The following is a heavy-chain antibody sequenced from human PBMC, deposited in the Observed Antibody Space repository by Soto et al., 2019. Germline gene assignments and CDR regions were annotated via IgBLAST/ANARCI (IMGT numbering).Heavy chain of an antibody. Sequence: GGSLRLSCAASGFIFSNNWMHWVRQTPEEGLVWVSRISGDGSSDYYEDSVRSRFIISRDNTRNTLYLHMDSLRAEDKGVYYSATGASRNFLDYWGLGTLVTVSS. J-gene: IGHJ4*02. CDR1: GFIFSNNW. CDR2: ISGDGSSD. CDR3: ATGASRNFLDY. D-gene: IGHD3-3*01. V-gene: IGHV3-74*01.